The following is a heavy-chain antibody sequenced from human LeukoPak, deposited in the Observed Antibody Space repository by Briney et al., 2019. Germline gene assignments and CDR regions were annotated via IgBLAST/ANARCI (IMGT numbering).Heavy chain of an antibody. CDR3: AKDLSLYVAVPAAPAD. CDR1: GFTSSSYG. CDR2: IRYDGSNK. V-gene: IGHV3-30*02. Sequence: SGGSLRLSCAASGFTSSSYGMHWVRQAPGKGLEWVAFIRYDGSNKYYADSVKGRFTISRDNSKNTLYLQMNSLRAEDTAVYYCAKDLSLYVAVPAAPADWGQGTLVTVSS. J-gene: IGHJ4*02. D-gene: IGHD2-2*01.